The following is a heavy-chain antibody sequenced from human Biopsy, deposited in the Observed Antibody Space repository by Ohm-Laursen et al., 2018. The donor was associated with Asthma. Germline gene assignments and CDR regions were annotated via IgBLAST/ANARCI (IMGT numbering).Heavy chain of an antibody. J-gene: IGHJ6*02. CDR3: ARDRMPAIIPGPYCYHGIDV. Sequence: SDTLSLTCTVSYGSITSGGYYWTWIRQHPGKGLEWIGYIHYSGSTYYNPSLKSRVTISVDTSQNQFSLNLNSVTAADTAVYYCARDRMPAIIPGPYCYHGIDVWGQGTTVTVSS. V-gene: IGHV4-31*03. CDR1: YGSITSGGYY. D-gene: IGHD2-21*01. CDR2: IHYSGST.